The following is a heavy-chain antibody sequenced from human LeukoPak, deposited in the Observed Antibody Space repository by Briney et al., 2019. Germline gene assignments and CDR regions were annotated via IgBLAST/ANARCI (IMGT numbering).Heavy chain of an antibody. CDR1: GFTFSSYW. CDR3: ARGALSGYTYALDV. CDR2: IDGDGSGS. Sequence: GGSLRLSCGASGFTFSSYWMYWVRQVPGKGLVWVSRIDGDGSGSSYADSVKGRFAISRDNAKNTMYLQMNTLKVEDTAVYYCARGALSGYTYALDVWGRGTTATVTS. V-gene: IGHV3-74*01. D-gene: IGHD5-24*01. J-gene: IGHJ6*02.